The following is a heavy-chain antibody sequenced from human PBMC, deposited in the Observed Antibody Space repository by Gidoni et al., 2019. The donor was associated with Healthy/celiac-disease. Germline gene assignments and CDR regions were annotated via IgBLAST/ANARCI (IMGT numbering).Heavy chain of an antibody. CDR2: SYSGSST. CDR3: ASPSKPGIAAAGTGFDY. D-gene: IGHD6-13*01. CDR1: GFPVISNY. V-gene: IGHV3-66*02. J-gene: IGHJ4*02. Sequence: EVQLVASGGGLVQPGGSLRLSCSASGFPVISNYRRWGRQAPGKGREWVAVSYSGSSTYYADSVKGRFNIARDNSKNTLYLKMNSLRAEETAVDYCASPSKPGIAAAGTGFDYWGQGTLVTVSS.